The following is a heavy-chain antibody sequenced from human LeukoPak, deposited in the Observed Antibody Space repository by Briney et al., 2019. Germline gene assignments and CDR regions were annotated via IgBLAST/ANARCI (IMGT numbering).Heavy chain of an antibody. V-gene: IGHV4-4*07. J-gene: IGHJ5*02. CDR3: ARAPTGTGGWNWFDP. CDR2: IYTSGTT. D-gene: IGHD1-1*01. CDR1: GGSISSYY. Sequence: KSSETLSLTCTVSGGSISSYYWNWIRQPAGKGLELIGRIYTSGTTNYNPSLKSRVTMSVDTSKNQFSLKLSSVTAADTAAYYCARAPTGTGGWNWFDPWGQGTLVTVSS.